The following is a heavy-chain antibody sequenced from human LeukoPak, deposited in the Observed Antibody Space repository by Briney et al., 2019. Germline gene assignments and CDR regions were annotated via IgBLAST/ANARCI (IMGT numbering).Heavy chain of an antibody. V-gene: IGHV3-23*01. Sequence: GGPLRLSCGASGFTFSNYAMSWVRQAPGKGLGWVSAISGSGGSIYYADSVKGRFTISRDNSKNTLYLQMNSLRAEDTAVYYCATDLRDYWGQGTLVTV. CDR1: GFTFSNYA. J-gene: IGHJ4*02. CDR2: ISGSGGSI. CDR3: ATDLRDY.